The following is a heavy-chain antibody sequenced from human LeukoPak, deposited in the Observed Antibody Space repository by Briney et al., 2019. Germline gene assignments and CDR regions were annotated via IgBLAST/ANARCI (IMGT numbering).Heavy chain of an antibody. CDR1: GFTFSSYS. J-gene: IGHJ4*02. D-gene: IGHD6-19*01. CDR2: ISSSSSYI. V-gene: IGHV3-21*01. CDR3: ARRAVAGNDY. Sequence: GGSLRLSCAASGFTFSSYSMNWVRQAPGKGLEWVSSISSSSSYIYYADSGKGRFTISRDNAKNSLYLQMNSLRAEDTAVYYCARRAVAGNDYWGQGTLVTVSS.